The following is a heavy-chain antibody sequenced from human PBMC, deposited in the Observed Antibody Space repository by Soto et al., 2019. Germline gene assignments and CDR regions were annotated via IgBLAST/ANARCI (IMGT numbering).Heavy chain of an antibody. V-gene: IGHV4-31*03. CDR1: GGSISSGGYY. CDR2: IYYSGST. D-gene: IGHD3-16*02. CDR3: ARVRLGELSSLFDY. J-gene: IGHJ4*02. Sequence: SETLSLTCTVSGGSISSGGYYWSWIRQHPGKGLEWIGYIYYSGSTYYNPSLKSRVTISVDTSKNQFSLKLSSVTAADTAVYYCARVRLGELSSLFDYWGQGTPVTVSS.